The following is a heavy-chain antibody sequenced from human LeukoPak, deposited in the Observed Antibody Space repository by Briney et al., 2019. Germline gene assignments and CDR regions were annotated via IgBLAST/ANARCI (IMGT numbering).Heavy chain of an antibody. Sequence: SETLSLTCTVSGGSISSSSYYWGWIRQPPGKGLEWIGSIYYSGSTYYNPSLKSRVTISVDTSKNQFSLKLSSVTAADTAVYYCARQNESRDDHSNYSWFDPWGQGTLVTVSS. V-gene: IGHV4-39*01. D-gene: IGHD4-11*01. J-gene: IGHJ5*02. CDR2: IYYSGST. CDR3: ARQNESRDDHSNYSWFDP. CDR1: GGSISSSSYY.